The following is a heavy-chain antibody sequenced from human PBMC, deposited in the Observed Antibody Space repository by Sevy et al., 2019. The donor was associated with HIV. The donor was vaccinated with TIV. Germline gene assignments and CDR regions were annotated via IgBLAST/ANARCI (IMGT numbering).Heavy chain of an antibody. J-gene: IGHJ5*02. CDR3: ARAYDYSGYLREGFDP. V-gene: IGHV4-61*02. CDR2: IHTSGTT. Sequence: SETLSLTCTVSGDSISSGDYYWNWIRQPAGKGPEWIGRIHTSGTTNYNPSLKSRITISMDTSKNQFSLTLTSLTAADTALYFCARAYDYSGYLREGFDPWGQGTQVTASS. D-gene: IGHD3-22*01. CDR1: GDSISSGDYY.